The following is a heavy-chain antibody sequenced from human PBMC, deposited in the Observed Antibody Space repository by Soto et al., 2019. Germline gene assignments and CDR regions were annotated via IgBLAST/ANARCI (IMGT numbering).Heavy chain of an antibody. J-gene: IGHJ6*02. D-gene: IGHD2-2*02. CDR2: TAYDGDKK. Sequence: QVQLVESGGGVVQPGRSLRLSCAASGFTFNNFDMHWVRQAPGRGLQWVAVTAYDGDKKYYAASVKGRFTISRDNPNNTLQLQINNLRDDDTAVYCCVREGGVPSAIGDYYYGMDVWGQGTAVTAAS. V-gene: IGHV3-30-3*01. CDR3: VREGGVPSAIGDYYYGMDV. CDR1: GFTFNNFD.